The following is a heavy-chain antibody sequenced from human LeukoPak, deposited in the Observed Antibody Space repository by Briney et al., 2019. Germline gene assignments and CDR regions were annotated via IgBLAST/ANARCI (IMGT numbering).Heavy chain of an antibody. D-gene: IGHD4-23*01. J-gene: IGHJ4*02. CDR2: THYNGDI. Sequence: SETLSLTCAVSGASISSSYWSWIRQSPGKGLEWIGYTHYNGDISYNPSLESRVIISVDTSKNHLSLTMSFVTAADTAVYYCARDKGAADYGGDYFDYWGQGTLVTVSS. V-gene: IGHV4-59*12. CDR3: ARDKGAADYGGDYFDY. CDR1: GASISSSY.